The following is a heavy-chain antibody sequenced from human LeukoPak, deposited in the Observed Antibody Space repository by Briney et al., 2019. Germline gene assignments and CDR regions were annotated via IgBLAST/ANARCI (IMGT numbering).Heavy chain of an antibody. CDR3: AKDYAVGSIDY. CDR1: GFTFPHYE. Sequence: GGSLRLSCVASGFTFPHYEMNWIRQAPGKGLEWVSSISRSGESTFYADSVRGRFTISRDNSKNTVSLQMESLRAEDTALYYCAKDYAVGSIDYWGQGTLVTVSS. D-gene: IGHD3-16*01. CDR2: ISRSGEST. V-gene: IGHV3-23*01. J-gene: IGHJ4*02.